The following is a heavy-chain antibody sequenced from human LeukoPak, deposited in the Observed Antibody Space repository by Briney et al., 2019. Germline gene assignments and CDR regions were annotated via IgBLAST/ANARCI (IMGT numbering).Heavy chain of an antibody. V-gene: IGHV4-30-2*01. CDR2: IYHSGST. D-gene: IGHD5-18*01. Sequence: SQTLSLTCAVSGGSISSGGYSWSWIRQPPGKGLEWIGYIYHSGSTYYNPSLKSRVTISVDRSKNQFSLKLSSVTAADTAVYYCARGPNTAMAGYGMDVRGQGTTVTVSS. CDR3: ARGPNTAMAGYGMDV. CDR1: GGSISSGGYS. J-gene: IGHJ6*02.